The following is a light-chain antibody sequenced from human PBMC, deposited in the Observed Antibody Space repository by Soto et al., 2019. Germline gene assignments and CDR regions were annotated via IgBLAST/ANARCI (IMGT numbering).Light chain of an antibody. V-gene: IGKV3-15*01. J-gene: IGKJ2*01. CDR3: QQYNNWPPAYT. CDR1: QSVRAN. CDR2: GTS. Sequence: EIVLTQSPATLSVSPGERATLSCRASQSVRANLAWYQQKPGQAPRLLIYGTSTRATGIPARFSGSGSGTEFTLTISSLQSEDFAVYYCQQYNNWPPAYTFGQGTKVDIK.